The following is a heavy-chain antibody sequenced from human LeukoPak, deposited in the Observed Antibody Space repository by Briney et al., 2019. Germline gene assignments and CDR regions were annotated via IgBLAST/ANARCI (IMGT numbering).Heavy chain of an antibody. CDR3: ASLGGRASYYFDY. CDR1: GGSFSCYY. D-gene: IGHD3-16*01. J-gene: IGHJ4*02. CDR2: INHSGST. Sequence: PSETLSLTCAVYGGSFSCYYWSWIRQPPGKGLEWIGEINHSGSTNYNPSLKSRVTISVDTSKNQFSLKLSSVTAADTAVCYCASLGGRASYYFDYWGQGTLVTVSS. V-gene: IGHV4-34*01.